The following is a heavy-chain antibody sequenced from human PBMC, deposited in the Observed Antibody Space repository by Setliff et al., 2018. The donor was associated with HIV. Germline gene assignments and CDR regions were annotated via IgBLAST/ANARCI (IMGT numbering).Heavy chain of an antibody. CDR3: ARQGVAVAGNGWFDP. CDR2: IYYSGST. Sequence: SETLSLTCSVSGGSVSSSSHYWGWIRQPPGKGLEWIGSIYYSGSTYYNPSLKSRVTISVDTSKNQFSLKLSSVTAADTAVYYCARQGVAVAGNGWFDPWGQGTLVTVSS. D-gene: IGHD6-19*01. V-gene: IGHV4-39*01. J-gene: IGHJ5*02. CDR1: GGSVSSSSHY.